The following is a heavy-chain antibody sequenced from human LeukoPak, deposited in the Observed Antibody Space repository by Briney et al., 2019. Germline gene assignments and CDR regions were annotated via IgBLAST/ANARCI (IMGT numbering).Heavy chain of an antibody. CDR3: AAEWSVGG. D-gene: IGHD3-16*01. J-gene: IGHJ4*02. Sequence: SVKVSCKASGFTFTSSVVQWVRQARGQRLEWIGWIVVGSGNTNYAQKFQERVTITRDMSTSTAYMELSSLRSEDTAVYYCAAEWSVGGWGQGTLVTVSS. CDR1: GFTFTSSV. CDR2: IVVGSGNT. V-gene: IGHV1-58*01.